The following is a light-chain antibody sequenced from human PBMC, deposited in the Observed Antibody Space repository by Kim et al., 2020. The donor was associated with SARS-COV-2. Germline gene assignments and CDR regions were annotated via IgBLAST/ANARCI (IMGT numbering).Light chain of an antibody. Sequence: VTISCTGSSSTIGAGYDVHWYQQLPGTAPKLLIYGNSNRPSGVPDRFSGSKSGTSASLAITGLQAEDEADYYCQSYDSSLSVHVVFGGGTQLTVL. J-gene: IGLJ2*01. CDR3: QSYDSSLSVHVV. V-gene: IGLV1-40*01. CDR1: SSTIGAGYD. CDR2: GNS.